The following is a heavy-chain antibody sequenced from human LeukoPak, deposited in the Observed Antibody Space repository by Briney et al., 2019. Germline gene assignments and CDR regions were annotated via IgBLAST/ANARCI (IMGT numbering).Heavy chain of an antibody. Sequence: AASVKVSCKASGYTFTSYAMHWVRQAPGQRLEWMGWINAGNGNTKYSQKFQGRVTITRDTSASTAYMELSSLRSEDTAVYYCARDVDYYDSSGPLAGSWFDPWGQGTLVTVSS. V-gene: IGHV1-3*01. CDR1: GYTFTSYA. J-gene: IGHJ5*02. CDR2: INAGNGNT. D-gene: IGHD3-22*01. CDR3: ARDVDYYDSSGPLAGSWFDP.